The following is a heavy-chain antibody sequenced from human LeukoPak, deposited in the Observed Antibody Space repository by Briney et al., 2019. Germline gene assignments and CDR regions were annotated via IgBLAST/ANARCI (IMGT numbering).Heavy chain of an antibody. CDR1: GYTFTSYG. Sequence: ASVKVSCKASGYTFTSYGISWVRQAPGQGLEWMGWISAYNGNTNYAQKLQGRVTMTTDTSTSTAYMELRSLRSEDTAVYYCAREKRGVIGTYYYYGMDVWGQGTTVTVSS. D-gene: IGHD3-10*01. V-gene: IGHV1-18*01. CDR2: ISAYNGNT. J-gene: IGHJ6*02. CDR3: AREKRGVIGTYYYYGMDV.